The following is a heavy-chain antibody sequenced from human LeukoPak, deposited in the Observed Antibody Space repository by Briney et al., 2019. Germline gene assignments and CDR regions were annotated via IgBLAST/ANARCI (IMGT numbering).Heavy chain of an antibody. CDR1: GGSISSYF. J-gene: IGHJ3*02. Sequence: SETLSLTCTVSGGSISSYFWSWIRQPPGKGLEWIGYSGSTSHNPSLQSRVTISVDTSKNKFSLKLTSVTAADTAVYYCARVSRGSGWYYDAFDIWGQGTMVTVSS. V-gene: IGHV4-59*01. D-gene: IGHD6-19*01. CDR3: ARVSRGSGWYYDAFDI. CDR2: SGST.